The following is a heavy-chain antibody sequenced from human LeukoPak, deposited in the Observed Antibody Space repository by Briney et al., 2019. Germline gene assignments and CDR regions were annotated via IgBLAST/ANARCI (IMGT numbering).Heavy chain of an antibody. Sequence: TGGSLRLSCAASGFTFSSYAMHWVRQAPGKGLEWVAVISYDGSNKYYADSVKGRFTISRDNSKNTLYLQMNSLRAEDTAVYYCARGGLYGYYFDYWGQGTLVTVSS. CDR2: ISYDGSNK. CDR3: ARGGLYGYYFDY. J-gene: IGHJ4*02. CDR1: GFTFSSYA. V-gene: IGHV3-30*14. D-gene: IGHD2-8*01.